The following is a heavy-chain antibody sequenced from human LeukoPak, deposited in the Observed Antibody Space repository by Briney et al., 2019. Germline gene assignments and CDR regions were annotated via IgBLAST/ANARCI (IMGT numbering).Heavy chain of an antibody. CDR2: ITGSGGTT. J-gene: IGHJ6*02. Sequence: GGSLRLSCAASTFAFKRYAMSWVRQAPGKGLEWVSAITGSGGTTYYADSVKGRFTISRDNSKNTLYLQMNSLRAEDTAVYYCARASDGYSSGWAPIYYYYGMDVWGQGTTVTVSS. D-gene: IGHD6-19*01. V-gene: IGHV3-23*01. CDR1: TFAFKRYA. CDR3: ARASDGYSSGWAPIYYYYGMDV.